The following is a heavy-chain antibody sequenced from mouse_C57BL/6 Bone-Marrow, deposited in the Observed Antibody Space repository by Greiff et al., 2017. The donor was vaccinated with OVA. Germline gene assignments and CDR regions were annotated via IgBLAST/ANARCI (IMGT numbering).Heavy chain of an antibody. V-gene: IGHV1-54*01. J-gene: IGHJ3*01. CDR1: GYAFTNYL. CDR2: INPGSGGT. Sequence: QVQLQQSGAELVRPGTSVKVSCKASGYAFTNYLIEWVKQRPGQGLEWIGVINPGSGGTNYNEKFKGKATLTADKSSSTAYMQLSSLTSEDSAVYFCARGAGYYVPWFAYWGQGTLVTVSA. CDR3: ARGAGYYVPWFAY. D-gene: IGHD1-1*01.